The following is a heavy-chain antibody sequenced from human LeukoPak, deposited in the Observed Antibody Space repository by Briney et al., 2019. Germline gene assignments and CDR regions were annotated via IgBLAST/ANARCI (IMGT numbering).Heavy chain of an antibody. CDR1: GYXFTGYY. CDR3: ARDIVMVTYWFDP. V-gene: IGHV1-2*02. J-gene: IGHJ5*02. CDR2: INPNSGGT. D-gene: IGHD5-18*01. Sequence: ASVKVSCKASGYXFTGYYIHWVRQAPGQGREWLGLINPNSGGTNYAQKFQGRVTMTRDTSISTAYMELSRLRSDDTAVYYCARDIVMVTYWFDPWGQGTLVTVSS.